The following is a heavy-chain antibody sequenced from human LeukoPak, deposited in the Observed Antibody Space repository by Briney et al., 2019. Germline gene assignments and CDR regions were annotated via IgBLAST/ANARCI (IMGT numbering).Heavy chain of an antibody. CDR1: GGTFSSYA. CDR2: IIPIFGTA. J-gene: IGHJ4*02. Sequence: ASVKVSCKASGGTFSSYAISWVRQAPGQGLEWMGGIIPIFGTANYAQKLQGRVTMTTDTSTSTAYMELRSLRSDDTAVYYCARDLRVPYYYDSSGYYPDYWGQGTLVTVSS. D-gene: IGHD3-22*01. V-gene: IGHV1-69*05. CDR3: ARDLRVPYYYDSSGYYPDY.